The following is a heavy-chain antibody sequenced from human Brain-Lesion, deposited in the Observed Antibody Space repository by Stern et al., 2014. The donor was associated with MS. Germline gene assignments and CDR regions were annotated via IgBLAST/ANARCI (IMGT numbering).Heavy chain of an antibody. V-gene: IGHV1-2*04. D-gene: IGHD3-22*01. CDR1: GYTFTGYY. J-gene: IGHJ4*02. CDR2: INPKSGGT. Sequence: DQLVESGAEVKKPGASVKVSCKASGYTFTGYYMHWVRQAPGQGLEWMGWINPKSGGTNYAQKFQGWVTMTMDTSINTAYMELSRLRSDDTAVYYCATYYYDSTVYNDFWGQGTLVTVSS. CDR3: ATYYYDSTVYNDF.